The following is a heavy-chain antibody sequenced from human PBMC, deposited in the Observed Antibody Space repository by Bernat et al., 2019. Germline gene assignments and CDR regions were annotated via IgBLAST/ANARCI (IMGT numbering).Heavy chain of an antibody. Sequence: EVQLVESGGGLVQPGGSLRLSCAASGFTFSAYWMSWVRQAPGMGLEWVANIKEDGSEIYYVDSVKGRFTISRDNAKNSLYLQMNSLRAEDTAVYYCARDQAYYDILTGPYYYYYGMDVWGQGTTVTVSS. V-gene: IGHV3-7*01. CDR1: GFTFSAYW. D-gene: IGHD3-9*01. CDR3: ARDQAYYDILTGPYYYYYGMDV. CDR2: IKEDGSEI. J-gene: IGHJ6*02.